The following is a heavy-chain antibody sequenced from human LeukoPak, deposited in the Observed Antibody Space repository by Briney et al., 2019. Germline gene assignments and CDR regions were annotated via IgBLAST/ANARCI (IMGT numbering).Heavy chain of an antibody. V-gene: IGHV4-59*12. D-gene: IGHD6-6*01. CDR2: IYYSGST. Sequence: SETLSLTCTVSGGSISSYYWSWIRQPPGKGLEWIGYIYYSGSTNYNPSLKSRVTISVDTSKNQFPLKLSSVTAADTAVYYCARESYSSSYLFDFWGQGTLVTVSS. CDR3: ARESYSSSYLFDF. CDR1: GGSISSYY. J-gene: IGHJ4*02.